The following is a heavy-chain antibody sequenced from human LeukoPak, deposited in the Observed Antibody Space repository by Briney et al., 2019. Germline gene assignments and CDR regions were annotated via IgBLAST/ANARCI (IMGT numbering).Heavy chain of an antibody. CDR1: GYTFTGYY. Sequence: ASVKVSCKTSGYTFTGYYMHWVRQAPGQGLEWMGWINPNSGGTSYAQKFQGRVTMTRDTSISTAYMELRSDDTAVYYCARGAGGFGEFDFDYWGQGTLVTVSS. J-gene: IGHJ4*02. D-gene: IGHD3-10*01. CDR2: INPNSGGT. V-gene: IGHV1-2*02. CDR3: ARGAGGFGEFDFDY.